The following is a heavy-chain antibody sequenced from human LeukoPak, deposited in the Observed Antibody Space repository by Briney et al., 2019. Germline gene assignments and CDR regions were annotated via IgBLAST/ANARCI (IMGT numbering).Heavy chain of an antibody. Sequence: GGSLRLSCAASGFTFSGSVMHWVRQASGKGLEWVGHIRYKGNNYATAYGASVKGRFTISRDDSKNTAYLQMNSLKTEDTAVYYCSRHSDYGGSGNRLDAFDIWGQGTMATVSS. CDR2: IRYKGNNYAT. CDR3: SRHSDYGGSGNRLDAFDI. J-gene: IGHJ3*02. D-gene: IGHD3-22*01. CDR1: GFTFSGSV. V-gene: IGHV3-73*01.